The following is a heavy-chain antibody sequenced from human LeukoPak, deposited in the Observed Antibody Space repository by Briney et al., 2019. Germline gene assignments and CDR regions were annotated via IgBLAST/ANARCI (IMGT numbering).Heavy chain of an antibody. D-gene: IGHD2-2*01. Sequence: SQTLSLTFAISGDSVSSNSVTWNWIRQSPSRGLEWLGSTYYKSTWYNDYAVSVRGRITVNPDTSNNQFSLHLNSVTPEDTAVYYCARRLTQYDCFDPWGQGILVTVSS. CDR2: TYYKSTWYN. CDR1: GDSVSSNSVT. J-gene: IGHJ5*02. V-gene: IGHV6-1*01. CDR3: ARRLTQYDCFDP.